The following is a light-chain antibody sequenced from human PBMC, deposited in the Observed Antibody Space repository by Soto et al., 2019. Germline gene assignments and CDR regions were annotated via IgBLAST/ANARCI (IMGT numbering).Light chain of an antibody. Sequence: DIQMTQSPSSLSASVGDRVTITCRASQSISSYLPWYQQKPGKAPKLLIYAASSLQSGVPSRFSGSGSGTDFTLTISSLQPEDFATYYCQRSFSTPLTFGGGTKVEIK. J-gene: IGKJ4*01. V-gene: IGKV1-39*01. CDR2: AAS. CDR3: QRSFSTPLT. CDR1: QSISSY.